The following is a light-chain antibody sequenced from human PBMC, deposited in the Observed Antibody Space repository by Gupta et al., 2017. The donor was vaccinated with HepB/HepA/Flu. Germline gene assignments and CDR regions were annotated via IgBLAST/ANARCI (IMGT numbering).Light chain of an antibody. J-gene: IGKJ1*01. CDR2: GAS. V-gene: IGKV1-39*01. CDR3: QQSYSSPRT. Sequence: IKMRHSLYSLSASVGDNITITCRASQSVGTYLNWYQQKPGRAPNLLFHGASTLHSGVPSRFSGSGSGTDFTLIISDLQPDDLAIYFCQQSYSSPRTFGQGTKVE. CDR1: QSVGTY.